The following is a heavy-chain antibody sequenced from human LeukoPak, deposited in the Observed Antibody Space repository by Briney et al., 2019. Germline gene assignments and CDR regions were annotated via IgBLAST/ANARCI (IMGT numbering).Heavy chain of an antibody. CDR1: GFTVSANY. V-gene: IGHV3-66*01. J-gene: IGHJ4*02. CDR2: IYSGGGT. Sequence: GGSLRLSCAASGFTVSANYMSWVRQAPGKGLEWVSLIYSGGGTYYADSVKGRFTISRDNSRNTLSLQMNSLRVDDTAVYYCARGFRSVTTWGYFDYWGQGALVTVSS. CDR3: ARGFRSVTTWGYFDY. D-gene: IGHD4-17*01.